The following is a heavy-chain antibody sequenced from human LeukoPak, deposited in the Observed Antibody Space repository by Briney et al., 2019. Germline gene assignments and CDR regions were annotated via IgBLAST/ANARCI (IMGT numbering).Heavy chain of an antibody. D-gene: IGHD6-19*01. CDR3: ARPRDDNNGWYIS. CDR1: GYSVSSTY. V-gene: IGHV3-53*01. Sequence: GSVTVSCAASGYSVSSTYMSWLRQAPGKGLEWVGVSYRGGGSHDADPLQGRFTVTTDNSKNTLYLQLNSLRAEDTPLYYCARPRDDNNGWYISWGQGSLVTVSS. J-gene: IGHJ5*02. CDR2: SYRGGGS.